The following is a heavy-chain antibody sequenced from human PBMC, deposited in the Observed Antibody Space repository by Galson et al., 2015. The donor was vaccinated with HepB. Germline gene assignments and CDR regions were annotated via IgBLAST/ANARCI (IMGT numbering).Heavy chain of an antibody. D-gene: IGHD1-26*01. CDR3: AKRGESGGYSPLDY. CDR1: GFTFTTHA. J-gene: IGHJ4*02. Sequence: SLRLSCATSGFTFTTHAMSWVRQAPGKGLEWVAAISGSGIYKYSTDSVRGRFTISRDNSKNMVYLEMNSLRVEDSAIYYCAKRGESGGYSPLDYWGQGSLVIVSS. CDR2: ISGSGIYK. V-gene: IGHV3-23*01.